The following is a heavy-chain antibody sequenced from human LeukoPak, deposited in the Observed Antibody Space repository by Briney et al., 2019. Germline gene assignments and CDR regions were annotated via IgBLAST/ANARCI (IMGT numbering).Heavy chain of an antibody. D-gene: IGHD6-19*01. CDR3: ARGEQWLPNWFDP. Sequence: PGGSLRLSCAAPGFTVSSNYMSWVRQAPGKGLEWVSVIYSGGSTYYADSVKGRFTISRDNSKNTLYLQMNSLRAEDTAVYYCARGEQWLPNWFDPWGQGTLVTVSS. J-gene: IGHJ5*02. V-gene: IGHV3-66*01. CDR1: GFTVSSNY. CDR2: IYSGGST.